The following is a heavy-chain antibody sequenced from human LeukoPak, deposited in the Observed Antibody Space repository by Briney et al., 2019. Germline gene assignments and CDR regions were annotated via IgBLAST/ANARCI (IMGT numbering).Heavy chain of an antibody. CDR3: ARGGTEYCSGGSCAFVY. CDR1: GFTFSSYS. V-gene: IGHV3-21*01. D-gene: IGHD2-15*01. CDR2: ISSSSSYI. J-gene: IGHJ4*02. Sequence: GGSLRLSCAASGFTFSSYSMNWVRQAPGKGLERVSSISSSSSYIYYADSVKGRFTISRDNAKNSLYLQMNSLRAEDTAVYYCARGGTEYCSGGSCAFVYWGQGTLVTVSS.